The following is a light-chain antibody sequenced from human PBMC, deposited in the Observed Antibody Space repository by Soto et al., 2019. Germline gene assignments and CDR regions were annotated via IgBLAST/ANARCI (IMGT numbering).Light chain of an antibody. V-gene: IGKV3D-15*01. J-gene: IGKJ1*01. CDR2: GAS. CDR1: QSFXNN. Sequence: DIVLTQSPATLSVSPGERATLSCRASQSFXNNYSAWYQQKPGQAPGLLIYGASNRATGIPDRFSGSGSGTEFTLTISSLQSEDFAVYYCQQYINLWTFGQGTKVDIK. CDR3: QQYINLWT.